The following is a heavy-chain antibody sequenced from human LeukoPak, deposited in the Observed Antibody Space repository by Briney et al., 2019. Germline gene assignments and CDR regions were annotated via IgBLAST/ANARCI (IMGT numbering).Heavy chain of an antibody. V-gene: IGHV3-48*04. CDR1: GFTFSSYS. CDR3: ARGSSSWIDY. CDR2: ISSSSSTI. Sequence: GGSLRLSCAASGFTFSSYSMNWVRQAPGKGLEWVSYISSSSSTIYYADSVKGRFTISRDNAKNSLYLQMNSLRAEDTAVYYCARGSSSWIDYWGQGTLVTVSS. J-gene: IGHJ4*02. D-gene: IGHD6-13*01.